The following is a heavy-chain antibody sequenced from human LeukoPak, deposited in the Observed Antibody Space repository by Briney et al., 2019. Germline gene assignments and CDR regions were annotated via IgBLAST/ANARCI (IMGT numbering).Heavy chain of an antibody. D-gene: IGHD3-10*01. CDR2: INHSGST. CDR1: GGSFSGHY. V-gene: IGHV4-34*01. CDR3: ARAYYYGSGSYYYYYYGMDA. J-gene: IGHJ6*02. Sequence: PSETLSLTCAVYGGSFSGHYWSWIRQPPGKGLEWIGEINHSGSTNYNPSLKSRVTISVDTSKNQFSLKLSSVTAADTAVYYCARAYYYGSGSYYYYYYGMDAWGQGTTVTVSS.